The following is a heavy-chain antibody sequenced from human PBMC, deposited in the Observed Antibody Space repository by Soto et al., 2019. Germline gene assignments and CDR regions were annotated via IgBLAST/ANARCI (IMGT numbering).Heavy chain of an antibody. Sequence: SVKVSCKASGGTFSSYAISWVRQAPGQGLEWMGGIIPIFGTANYAQKFQGRVTITADESTSTAYMELSSLRSEDTAVYYCARDYFWVDWNYMLWGQGTLVTVSS. D-gene: IGHD1-7*01. J-gene: IGHJ4*02. CDR2: IIPIFGTA. V-gene: IGHV1-69*13. CDR3: ARDYFWVDWNYML. CDR1: GGTFSSYA.